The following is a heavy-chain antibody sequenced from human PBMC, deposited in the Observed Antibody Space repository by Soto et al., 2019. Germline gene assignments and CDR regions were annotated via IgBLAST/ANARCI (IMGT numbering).Heavy chain of an antibody. D-gene: IGHD3-16*01. CDR3: AKDQATFGRRCFAP. CDR2: ISDSGAFT. V-gene: IGHV3-23*01. Sequence: EEQLLESGGGLVQPGGSLRLSCTVSGFTFRSYAMNWVRLAPGKGLEWVSGISDSGAFTYQADSVRGRFIISRDNSKNTLYLQINSLRVEDTAVYYCAKDQATFGRRCFAPWGPGTLVTVSS. CDR1: GFTFRSYA. J-gene: IGHJ5*02.